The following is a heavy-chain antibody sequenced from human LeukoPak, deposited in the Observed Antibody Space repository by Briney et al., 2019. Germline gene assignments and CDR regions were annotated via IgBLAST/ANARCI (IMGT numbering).Heavy chain of an antibody. CDR2: ISSSSFI. CDR1: GFTFSSYS. D-gene: IGHD3-10*01. J-gene: IGHJ3*02. CDR3: ARVLIWFGEMEAFDI. V-gene: IGHV3-21*01. Sequence: SGGSLRLSRAASGFTFSSYSMNWVRQAPGKRREWVSSISSSSFIYYADSVKGRFTISRDNAKNSLYLQMNSLRAEDTAVYYCARVLIWFGEMEAFDIWGQGTMVTVSS.